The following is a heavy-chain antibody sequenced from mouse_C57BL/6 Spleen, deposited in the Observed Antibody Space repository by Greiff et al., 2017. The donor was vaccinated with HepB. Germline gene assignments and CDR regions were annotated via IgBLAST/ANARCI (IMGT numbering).Heavy chain of an antibody. CDR1: GYAFSSYW. Sequence: QVQLQQSGAELVKPGASVKISCKASGYAFSSYWMNWVKQRPGKGLEWIGQIYPGDGDTNYNGKFKGKATLTADKSSSTAYMQLSSLTSEASAVYFCARRSYDYDKDYAMDYWGQGTSVTVSS. J-gene: IGHJ4*01. D-gene: IGHD2-4*01. CDR2: IYPGDGDT. CDR3: ARRSYDYDKDYAMDY. V-gene: IGHV1-80*01.